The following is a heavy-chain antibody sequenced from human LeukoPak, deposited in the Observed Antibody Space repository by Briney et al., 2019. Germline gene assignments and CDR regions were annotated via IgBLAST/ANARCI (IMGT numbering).Heavy chain of an antibody. Sequence: GGSLRLSCAASGFTFSSYGMHWVRQAPGKGLEWVSSISSSSSYIYYADSVKGRFTISRDNAKNSLYLQMNSLRAEDTAVYYCASLYGHGIFDYWGQGTLVTVSS. J-gene: IGHJ4*02. CDR1: GFTFSSYG. CDR3: ASLYGHGIFDY. CDR2: ISSSSSYI. V-gene: IGHV3-21*01. D-gene: IGHD4-17*01.